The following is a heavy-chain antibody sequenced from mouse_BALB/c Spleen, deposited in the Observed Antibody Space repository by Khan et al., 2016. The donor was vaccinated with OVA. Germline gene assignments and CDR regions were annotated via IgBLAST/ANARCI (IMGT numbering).Heavy chain of an antibody. CDR1: DFNIKDTY. V-gene: IGHV14-3*02. J-gene: IGHJ3*01. Sequence: VHVKQSGAELVKPGASVKLSCTASDFNIKDTYIHWVKERPEQGPEWIGRIDPANGDTKFDPKFQGKATITADTSSNTAYLQLSSLTAEDTAVYYCATLYGSPFTYGGQGTLVTVSA. D-gene: IGHD2-1*01. CDR2: IDPANGDT. CDR3: ATLYGSPFTY.